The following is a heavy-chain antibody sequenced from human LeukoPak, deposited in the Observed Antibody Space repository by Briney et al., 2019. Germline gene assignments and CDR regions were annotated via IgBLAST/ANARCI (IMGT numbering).Heavy chain of an antibody. CDR1: GFTFSSYG. CDR3: AKGRAQRAAVADLF. CDR2: ISGSGGST. J-gene: IGHJ4*02. D-gene: IGHD6-19*01. V-gene: IGHV3-23*01. Sequence: QTGGSLRLSCAASGFTFSSYGMSWVRQAPGKGLEWVSAISGSGGSTYYADSVKGRFTISRDNSKNTLYLQMNSLRAEDTAVYYCAKGRAQRAAVADLFWGRGTLVTVSS.